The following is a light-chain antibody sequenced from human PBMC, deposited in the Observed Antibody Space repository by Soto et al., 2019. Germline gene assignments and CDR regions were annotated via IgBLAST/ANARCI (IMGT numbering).Light chain of an antibody. CDR3: QQSYSSLYT. CDR1: QSVNSY. Sequence: DIQVTQSPSSLSASVGDRVTVTCRTSQSVNSYLNWYQQKPGRAPNLLIYASTNLQSGVPTRFSGSGFGTYFSLTISSLQPEDFATYYCQQSYSSLYTFGQGTKLEIK. V-gene: IGKV1-39*01. CDR2: AST. J-gene: IGKJ2*01.